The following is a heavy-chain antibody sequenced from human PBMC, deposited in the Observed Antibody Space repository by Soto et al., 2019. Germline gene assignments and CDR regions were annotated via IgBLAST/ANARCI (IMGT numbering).Heavy chain of an antibody. D-gene: IGHD3-9*01. Sequence: SETLSLTCSVSGGSISSYYWSWIRQPPGKGLEWIGYIYYSGSTNYNPSLKSRVTISVDTSKNQFSLKLSSVTAADTAVYYCARASDILTGYYSYYFDYWGQGTLVTVSS. CDR1: GGSISSYY. J-gene: IGHJ4*02. CDR3: ARASDILTGYYSYYFDY. V-gene: IGHV4-59*01. CDR2: IYYSGST.